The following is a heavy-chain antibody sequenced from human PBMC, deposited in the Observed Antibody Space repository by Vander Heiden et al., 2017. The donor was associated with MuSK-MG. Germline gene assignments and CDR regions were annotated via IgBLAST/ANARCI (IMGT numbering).Heavy chain of an antibody. D-gene: IGHD3-10*01. CDR2: IGSAGDT. J-gene: IGHJ6*03. CDR3: ARGVRGEAGRDYYYYYMDV. CDR1: GFALSSYA. Sequence: EVQLVESGGGLVQPGGSVRLSCAVSGFALSSYAMHWVRPPTGGVLEVVSAIGSAGDTYYPGSVKGRFIISRENAKNSLYLQMNSLRVGDTAVYYCARGVRGEAGRDYYYYYMDVWGKGTTVTVSS. V-gene: IGHV3-13*04.